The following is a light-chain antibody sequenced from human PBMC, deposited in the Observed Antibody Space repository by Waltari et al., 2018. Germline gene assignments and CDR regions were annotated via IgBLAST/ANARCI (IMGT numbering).Light chain of an antibody. Sequence: DVVMTQFPLSLPVTPGEPASISCRSSRSPLHSNGYNYLDWYLQKPGQSPQLLIYLGSNRASGVPDRFSGSGSGTDFTLKISRVEAEDVGVYYCMQALQTPLTFGGGTKVEIK. CDR2: LGS. V-gene: IGKV2-28*01. CDR1: RSPLHSNGYNY. J-gene: IGKJ4*01. CDR3: MQALQTPLT.